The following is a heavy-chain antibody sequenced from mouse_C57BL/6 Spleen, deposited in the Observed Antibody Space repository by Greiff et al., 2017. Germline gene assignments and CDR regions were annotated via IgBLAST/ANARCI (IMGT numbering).Heavy chain of an antibody. Sequence: EVMLVESGGDLVKPGGSLKLSCAASGFTFSSYGMSWVRQTPDKRLEWVATISSGGSYTYYPDSVKGRFTISRDNAKNTLYLQMSSLKSEDTAMYYCARRGVTAFDYWGQGTTLTVSS. D-gene: IGHD2-2*01. J-gene: IGHJ2*01. CDR3: ARRGVTAFDY. CDR1: GFTFSSYG. CDR2: ISSGGSYT. V-gene: IGHV5-6*02.